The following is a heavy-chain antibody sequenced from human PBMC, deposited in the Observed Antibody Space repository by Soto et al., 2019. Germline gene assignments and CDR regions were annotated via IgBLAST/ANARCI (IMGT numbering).Heavy chain of an antibody. CDR2: IKSKTDGGTT. CDR3: TTDVSPPVSHYYYYGMDV. Sequence: GGSLRLSCAASGFTFSNAWMNWVRQAPGKGLEWVGRIKSKTDGGTTDYAAPVKGRFTISRDDSKNTLYLQMNSLKTEDTAVYYCTTDVSPPVSHYYYYGMDVWGQGTTVTVSS. V-gene: IGHV3-15*07. D-gene: IGHD2-8*01. J-gene: IGHJ6*02. CDR1: GFTFSNAW.